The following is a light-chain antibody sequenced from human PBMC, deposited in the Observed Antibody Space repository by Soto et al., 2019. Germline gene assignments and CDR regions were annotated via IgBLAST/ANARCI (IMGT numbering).Light chain of an antibody. CDR1: QTISSW. CDR2: KAS. J-gene: IGKJ1*01. V-gene: IGKV1-5*03. CDR3: QQYSRLWS. Sequence: DIQMTQSPSSVSGSVGDRVTITCRASQTISSWLAWYQQKPGKAPKLLIYKASTLKSGVPPRFSGDGSETDFTLTISSLQRDDFGTYYCQQYSRLWSFGQGTKVDIK.